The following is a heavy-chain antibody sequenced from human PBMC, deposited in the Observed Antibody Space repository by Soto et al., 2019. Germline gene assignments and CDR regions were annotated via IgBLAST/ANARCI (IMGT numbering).Heavy chain of an antibody. V-gene: IGHV3-7*05. Sequence: GGFLRLSCAASEFTFSSYWMTWVRQAPGKGLEWVANIEGDGSEKNYVDSVKGRFTVSRDNAKRSLYLQMNSLRVEDTAIYYCVRGLYTGSPHFFYWGQGTLVTVSS. CDR3: VRGLYTGSPHFFY. CDR1: EFTFSSYW. J-gene: IGHJ4*02. CDR2: IEGDGSEK. D-gene: IGHD1-26*01.